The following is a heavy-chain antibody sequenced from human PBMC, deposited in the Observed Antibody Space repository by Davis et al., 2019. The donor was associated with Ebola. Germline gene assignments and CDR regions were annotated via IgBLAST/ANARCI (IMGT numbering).Heavy chain of an antibody. V-gene: IGHV3-66*02. CDR2: IYSGGST. J-gene: IGHJ4*02. CDR1: GFTVSSNY. Sequence: GESLKISCAASGFTVSSNYMSWVRQAPGKGLEWVSVIYSGGSTYYADSVKGRFIISRDNSKNTLYLQMNSLRAEDTAVYYCARDNAGALLDYWGQGTLVTVSS. CDR3: ARDNAGALLDY. D-gene: IGHD1-26*01.